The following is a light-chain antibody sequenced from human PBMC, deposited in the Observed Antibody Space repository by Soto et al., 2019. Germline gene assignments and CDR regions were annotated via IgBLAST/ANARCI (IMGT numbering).Light chain of an antibody. Sequence: ETVMTQSPGTLSVSLGERATLSCRASQSVSIHLAWYQQKPGQAPRLLIYDTSTRATGIPDRFSGSGSGTEFTLTISSLQSEDFAVYYCKQYSNWPPITFGQATRLESK. CDR2: DTS. CDR1: QSVSIH. CDR3: KQYSNWPPIT. V-gene: IGKV3-15*01. J-gene: IGKJ5*01.